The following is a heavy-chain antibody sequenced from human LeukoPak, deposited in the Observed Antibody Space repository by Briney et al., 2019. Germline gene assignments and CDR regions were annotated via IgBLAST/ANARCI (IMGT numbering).Heavy chain of an antibody. D-gene: IGHD3-9*01. CDR3: ARRDYDILTGYYGATYYFDY. V-gene: IGHV3-21*01. CDR2: ISSSSSYI. J-gene: IGHJ4*02. Sequence: GGSLRLSCAASGFTFSSYSMNWVRQAPGKGLEWVSSISSSSSYIYYADSVKGRFTISRDNAKNSLYLQMNSLRAEDTAVYYCARRDYDILTGYYGATYYFDYWGQGTLVTVSS. CDR1: GFTFSSYS.